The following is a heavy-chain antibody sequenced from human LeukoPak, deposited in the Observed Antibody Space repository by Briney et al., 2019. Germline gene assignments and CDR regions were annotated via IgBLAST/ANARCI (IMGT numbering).Heavy chain of an antibody. J-gene: IGHJ4*02. D-gene: IGHD6-6*01. CDR2: IYYSGST. V-gene: IGHV4-59*01. CDR3: ARVLYSSSTPHFDY. Sequence: PSETLSLTCTVSGGSISSYYWSWIRQPPGKGLEWIGYIYYSGSTNYNPSLKSRVTISVDTSKNQFSLKLSSVTAADTAVYYCARVLYSSSTPHFDYWGRGTLVTVSS. CDR1: GGSISSYY.